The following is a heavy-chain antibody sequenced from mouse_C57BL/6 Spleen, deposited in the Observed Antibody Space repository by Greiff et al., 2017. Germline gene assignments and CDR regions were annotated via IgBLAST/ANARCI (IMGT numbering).Heavy chain of an antibody. J-gene: IGHJ2*01. Sequence: QVQLQQSGAELMKPGASVKLSCKATGYTFTGYWIEWVKQRPGPGLEWIGELLPGSGSTNYNEKFKGKAPFTADTSSNTAYMQLSSLTTEDSAIYDCARDGNYDYVDDWGQGTTLTVSS. D-gene: IGHD2-1*01. CDR1: GYTFTGYW. V-gene: IGHV1-9*01. CDR3: ARDGNYDYVDD. CDR2: LLPGSGST.